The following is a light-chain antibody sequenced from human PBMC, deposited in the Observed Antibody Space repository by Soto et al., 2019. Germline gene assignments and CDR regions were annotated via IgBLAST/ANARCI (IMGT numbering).Light chain of an antibody. CDR3: QHYNTWPLS. CDR1: QTLGSN. J-gene: IGKJ4*01. Sequence: ELVMTQSPATLSVSPGGRATLSCRASQTLGSNVAWYQQKPGQAPRLLIYDASTTASGAPARFSGSGSGTEFTLTITSLQSEDCAVYYGQHYNTWPLSFGGGTKVEI. CDR2: DAS. V-gene: IGKV3-15*01.